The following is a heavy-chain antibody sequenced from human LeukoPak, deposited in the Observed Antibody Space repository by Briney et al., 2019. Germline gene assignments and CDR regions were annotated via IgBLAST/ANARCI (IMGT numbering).Heavy chain of an antibody. Sequence: SETLSLTCTVSGYSISSGYYWGWIRQPPGKGLEWIGSIYHSGSTYYNPSLKSRVTISVDTSKNQFSLKLSSVTAADTAVYYCARDVSHEYYYDSSGYDAFDIWGQGTMVTVSS. D-gene: IGHD3-22*01. J-gene: IGHJ3*02. V-gene: IGHV4-38-2*02. CDR3: ARDVSHEYYYDSSGYDAFDI. CDR1: GYSISSGYY. CDR2: IYHSGST.